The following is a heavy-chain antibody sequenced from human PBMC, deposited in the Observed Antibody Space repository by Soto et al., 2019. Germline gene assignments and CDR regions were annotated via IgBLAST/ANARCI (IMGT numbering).Heavy chain of an antibody. CDR1: GFTFSSYA. J-gene: IGHJ4*02. CDR3: AKDPEGRITMIVVVTYFDY. D-gene: IGHD3-22*01. Sequence: EVQLLESGGGLVQPGGSLRLSCAASGFTFSSYAMSWVRQAPGKGLEWVSAISGSGISTYYADSVKGRFTISRDNSKNTLYLHMNNLRTEDTAVYYCAKDPEGRITMIVVVTYFDYWGQGTLVTVSS. CDR2: ISGSGIST. V-gene: IGHV3-23*01.